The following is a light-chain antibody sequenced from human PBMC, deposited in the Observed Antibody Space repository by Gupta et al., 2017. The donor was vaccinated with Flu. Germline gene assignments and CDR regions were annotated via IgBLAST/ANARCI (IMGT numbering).Light chain of an antibody. CDR3: QRTDNTPRT. CDR2: AAS. J-gene: IGKJ1*01. CDR1: QSVSSY. Sequence: PSSLSASVRDKVTITCRASQSVSSYLTWHQHRPGKAPNVLIYAASRSQSGVPSRFIGSGSGTDFTLTISVLQPEDSAIYYCQRTDNTPRTFGQGTKVEIK. V-gene: IGKV1-39*01.